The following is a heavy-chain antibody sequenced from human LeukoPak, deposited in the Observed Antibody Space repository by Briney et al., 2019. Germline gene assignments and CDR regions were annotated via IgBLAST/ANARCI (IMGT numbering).Heavy chain of an antibody. CDR2: RDYSGGT. CDR1: GDSFTSVTDY. Sequence: SETLSLTCTVSGDSFTSVTDYWAWIRQPPGKGLEWIASRDYSGGTYYNPSLESRVAISADMSKNQISLKLSSVTAADTAVYYCARAESTYYYGSGSYWFDPWGQGTLVTVSS. V-gene: IGHV4-39*07. D-gene: IGHD3-10*01. CDR3: ARAESTYYYGSGSYWFDP. J-gene: IGHJ5*02.